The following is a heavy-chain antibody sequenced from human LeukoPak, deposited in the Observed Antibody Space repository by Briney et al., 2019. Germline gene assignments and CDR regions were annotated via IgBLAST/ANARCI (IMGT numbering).Heavy chain of an antibody. CDR1: GVSISSIDYY. Sequence: KPSETLSLTCSVSGVSISSIDYYWGSIRQPPAQGLEWIGSVYFYGKTYYSPSLRSRVTMTMGTSKNHFSLSLLSAAAADTAFYYCARRPIPGGYAFDSWGQGTLVGVSS. CDR2: VYFYGKT. V-gene: IGHV4-39*01. D-gene: IGHD3-16*01. CDR3: ARRPIPGGYAFDS. J-gene: IGHJ4*02.